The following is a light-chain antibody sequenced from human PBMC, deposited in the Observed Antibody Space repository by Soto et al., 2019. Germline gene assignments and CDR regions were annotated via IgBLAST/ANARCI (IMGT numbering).Light chain of an antibody. CDR1: SSDVGGYNY. J-gene: IGLJ1*01. Sequence: QSVLTQPASVSGSPGQSITISCTGTSSDVGGYNYVSWYQQHPGKAPKLMISEVSNRPSGVSNRFSGSKSGNTASLTISGLQAEDEADYYCSSYTSSSTYVFGNGTKV. CDR3: SSYTSSSTYV. CDR2: EVS. V-gene: IGLV2-14*01.